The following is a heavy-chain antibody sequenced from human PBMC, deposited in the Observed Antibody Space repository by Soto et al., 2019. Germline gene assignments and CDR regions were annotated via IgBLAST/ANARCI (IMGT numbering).Heavy chain of an antibody. CDR2: MNPNSGNT. CDR3: ARVRKLSSSSWYGWWFDP. CDR1: GYTFTSYA. J-gene: IGHJ5*02. V-gene: IGHV1-8*02. D-gene: IGHD6-13*01. Sequence: ASVKVSCKASGYTFTSYAMHLVRQAPGQGLEWMGWMNPNSGNTGYAQKFQGRVTMTRNTSISTAYMELSSLRSEDTAVYYCARVRKLSSSSWYGWWFDPWGQGTLVTVSS.